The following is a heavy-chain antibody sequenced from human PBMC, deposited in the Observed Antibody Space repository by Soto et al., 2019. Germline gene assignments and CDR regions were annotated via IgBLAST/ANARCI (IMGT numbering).Heavy chain of an antibody. D-gene: IGHD1-1*01. J-gene: IGHJ4*02. V-gene: IGHV4-39*02. Sequence: PSETLSLTCTVSGGSISSSSYYWGWIRQPPGKGLEWIGSIYYSGSTYYNPSLKSRATISVDMSKNQFSLKLSSVTAADTAVYYCAREYNKVHSRRLALWGQGTLVTASS. CDR1: GGSISSSSYY. CDR2: IYYSGST. CDR3: AREYNKVHSRRLAL.